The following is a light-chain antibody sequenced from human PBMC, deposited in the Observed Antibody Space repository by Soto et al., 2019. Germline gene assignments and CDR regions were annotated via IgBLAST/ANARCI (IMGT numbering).Light chain of an antibody. CDR1: QSVSSY. Sequence: DIVLTQSPSTLSLSPGDRATLSCRASQSVSSYLAWYQQKPGQAPRLLIYDESTRATGIPDRFSGSGSGTEFTLTISRLQSEDFAVYYCQKYNDWPITFGQGTRLEIK. J-gene: IGKJ5*01. CDR3: QKYNDWPIT. CDR2: DES. V-gene: IGKV3-15*01.